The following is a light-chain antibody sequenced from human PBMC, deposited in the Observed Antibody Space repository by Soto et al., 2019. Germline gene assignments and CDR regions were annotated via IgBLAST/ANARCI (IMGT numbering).Light chain of an antibody. V-gene: IGKV1-6*01. CDR2: AVS. CDR3: LQDYSFPLT. Sequence: IATPQSPSSLPPPVADRATITCRASQVSRNDVGWYQQKPGKAPKLLIYAVSSLQSGVPSRFSGSGSGTDFILTISSLQPEDFATYYCLQDYSFPLTFGGGTKVDI. J-gene: IGKJ4*01. CDR1: QVSRND.